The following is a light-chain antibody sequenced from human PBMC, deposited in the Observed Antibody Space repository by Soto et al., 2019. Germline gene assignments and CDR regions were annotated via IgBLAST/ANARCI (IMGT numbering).Light chain of an antibody. J-gene: IGKJ3*01. CDR1: QSVSSSF. Sequence: EIVLTQSPGTLSLSPGERATLSCRASQSVSSSFLAWYQQKPGQAPRLLIYAASSRATGIPDRFSGSGSGTDFTLTISRLEPEDFAVYYCQQYGSSTSLTFGPGTKVDIK. V-gene: IGKV3-20*01. CDR3: QQYGSSTSLT. CDR2: AAS.